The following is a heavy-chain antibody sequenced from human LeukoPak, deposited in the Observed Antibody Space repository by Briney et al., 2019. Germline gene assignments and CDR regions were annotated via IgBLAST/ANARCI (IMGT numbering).Heavy chain of an antibody. J-gene: IGHJ1*01. Sequence: GGSPRLSCAASGFTFSMYGMHWVRQAPGKGLEWVSAISGSGGSTYYADSVKGRFTISRDNSKNTLYLQMNSLRAEDTAVYYCARDGSSWNAEYFQHWGQGTLVTVSS. V-gene: IGHV3-23*01. CDR2: ISGSGGST. CDR1: GFTFSMYG. CDR3: ARDGSSWNAEYFQH. D-gene: IGHD6-13*01.